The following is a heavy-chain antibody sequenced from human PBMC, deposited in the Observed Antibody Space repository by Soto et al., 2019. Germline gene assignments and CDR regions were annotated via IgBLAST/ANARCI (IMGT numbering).Heavy chain of an antibody. CDR3: ARGPCAMVLDDGMDV. D-gene: IGHD5-18*01. CDR1: GGSFNTYA. J-gene: IGHJ6*02. CDR2: IIPFCGKP. V-gene: IGHV1-69*12. Sequence: QVQLVQSGAEVKKPGSSVKVSCKASGGSFNTYAISWVRQAPGQGLEWMGGIIPFCGKPNYAQRLPYRVTLTAAEFTSKAYVELGCMRSDGTAVYYCARGPCAMVLDDGMDVWGQGTTVTVSS.